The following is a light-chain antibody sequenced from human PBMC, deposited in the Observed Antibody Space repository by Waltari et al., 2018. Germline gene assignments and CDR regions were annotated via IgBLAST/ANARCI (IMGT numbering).Light chain of an antibody. Sequence: SYELTQPPSVSVSPGQTARIPCSGNTFAYQYTFWYHQKPGQAPVLVIYKDRERPPGIPDRFSGSSSGTVVTLTISGVQAEDEADYYCQSADSSSNYRVFGGGTKLTVL. CDR1: TFAYQY. J-gene: IGLJ3*02. CDR2: KDR. V-gene: IGLV3-25*03. CDR3: QSADSSSNYRV.